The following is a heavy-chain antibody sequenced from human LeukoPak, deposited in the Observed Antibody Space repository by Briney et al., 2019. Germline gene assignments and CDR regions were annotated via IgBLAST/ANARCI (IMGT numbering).Heavy chain of an antibody. J-gene: IGHJ3*02. CDR3: ARDRGASSLNDAFDI. Sequence: PSETLSLTCTVSGGSISSYYWSWIRQPPGKGLEGIGYMHYNRSTNYNPSLKSRVTISVDTSKNQFSLKLSSVTAADTAVYYCARDRGASSLNDAFDIWGQGTMVTVSS. V-gene: IGHV4-59*01. D-gene: IGHD6-25*01. CDR2: MHYNRST. CDR1: GGSISSYY.